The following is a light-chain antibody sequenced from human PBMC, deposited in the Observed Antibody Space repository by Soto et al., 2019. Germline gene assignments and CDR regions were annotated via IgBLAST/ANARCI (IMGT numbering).Light chain of an antibody. CDR1: STDVGGRNY. J-gene: IGLJ7*01. Sequence: QSVLTQPASVSGSPGQSITISCTGTSTDVGGRNYVSWYQQHPGKAPKVIIYEVTNRPSGISNRFSGSKSGNTASLTISGLQAEDEADYHCCSYTSGTSVFGSGTQLTVL. CDR3: CSYTSGTSV. CDR2: EVT. V-gene: IGLV2-14*01.